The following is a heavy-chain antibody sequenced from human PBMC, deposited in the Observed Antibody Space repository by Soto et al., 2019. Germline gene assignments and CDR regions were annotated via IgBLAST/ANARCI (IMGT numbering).Heavy chain of an antibody. CDR1: GFTFSNYS. D-gene: IGHD3-10*01. Sequence: EVQLVESGGGLVKPGGSLRLSCAASGFTFSNYSLNWVRQAPRKGLEWVSVISSRSNHIYYADSVRGRFTISRDNAKNSLYLQMNSLRAEDTAVYYCVKDRGRGSPVSGGMDVWGQGTTVTVSS. J-gene: IGHJ6*02. CDR2: ISSRSNHI. CDR3: VKDRGRGSPVSGGMDV. V-gene: IGHV3-21*02.